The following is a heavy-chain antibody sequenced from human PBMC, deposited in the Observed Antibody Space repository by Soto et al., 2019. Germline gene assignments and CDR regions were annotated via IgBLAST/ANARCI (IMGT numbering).Heavy chain of an antibody. J-gene: IGHJ4*01. D-gene: IGHD4-17*01. CDR3: ARVSGTVTTEFDY. CDR2: IYYSGST. V-gene: IGHV4-31*03. Sequence: CTVSGRATWRGREYMRVVRQNPGKGLEWIGYIYYSGSTYYNPSLKSRVTISVDTSKNQFSLKLSSVTAADTAVYYCARVSGTVTTEFDYWGNGTLVTVS. CDR1: GRATWRGREY.